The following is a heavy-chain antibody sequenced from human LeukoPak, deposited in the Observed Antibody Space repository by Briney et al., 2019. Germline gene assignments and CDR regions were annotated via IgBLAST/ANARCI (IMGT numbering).Heavy chain of an antibody. CDR3: ARRLAGTEDY. D-gene: IGHD6-13*01. J-gene: IGHJ4*02. CDR2: IYYSGST. CDR1: GGSISSSSYY. V-gene: IGHV4-39*01. Sequence: SETLSLTCTVSGGSISSSSYYWGWIRQPPGKGLEWIGSIYYSGSTYYNPSLKIRVTISVDTSKNQFSLKLSSVTAADTAVYYCARRLAGTEDYWGQGTLVTVSS.